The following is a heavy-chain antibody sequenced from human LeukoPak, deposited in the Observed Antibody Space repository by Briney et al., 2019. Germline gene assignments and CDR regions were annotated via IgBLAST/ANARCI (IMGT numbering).Heavy chain of an antibody. CDR2: IKRDGKDK. D-gene: IGHD1-26*01. CDR3: ARAAGALGY. Sequence: GGSLRLSCEASGFTFSTSCMSWVRQAPGKGLEWVANIKRDGKDKFYMDSVKGRFTISRDNAKNTLYLQMNSLRAEDTAVYYCARAAGALGYWGQGTLVTVSS. J-gene: IGHJ4*02. V-gene: IGHV3-7*01. CDR1: GFTFSTSC.